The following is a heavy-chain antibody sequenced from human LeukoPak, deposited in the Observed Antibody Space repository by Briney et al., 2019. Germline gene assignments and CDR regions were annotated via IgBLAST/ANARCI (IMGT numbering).Heavy chain of an antibody. J-gene: IGHJ5*02. CDR2: ISAYNGNT. CDR1: GYTFTSYG. CDR3: ARDTKRSRARWENLGIDP. D-gene: IGHD3-16*01. V-gene: IGHV1-18*01. Sequence: ASVKVSCKASGYTFTSYGISWVRQAPGQGLEWMGWISAYNGNTNYAQKLQGRVTMTADTSTSTAYMELRSLRSDDTAVYYCARDTKRSRARWENLGIDPWGQGTLVTVSS.